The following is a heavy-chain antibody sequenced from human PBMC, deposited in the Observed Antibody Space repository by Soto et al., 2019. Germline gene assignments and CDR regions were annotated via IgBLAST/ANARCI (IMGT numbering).Heavy chain of an antibody. CDR3: ARRYGSAIDY. CDR2: IYYSGST. CDR1: GRSIRSYY. Sequence: SETLSLTFTVSGRSIRSYYWSWIRQPPGKGLEWIGYIYYSGSTNYNPSLKSRVTISVDTSKNQFSLKLSSVTAADTAVYYCARRYGSAIDYWGQGTLVTVS. D-gene: IGHD1-26*01. J-gene: IGHJ4*02. V-gene: IGHV4-59*08.